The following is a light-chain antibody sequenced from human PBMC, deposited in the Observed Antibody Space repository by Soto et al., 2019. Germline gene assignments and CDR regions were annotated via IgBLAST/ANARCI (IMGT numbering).Light chain of an antibody. V-gene: IGKV3-11*01. CDR2: DST. J-gene: IGKJ5*01. Sequence: DIVLTQSPATLSLSPGQTATLSCRASQSVSSYLAWYQQKAGQAPRLLIYDSTNRAAGIPARFSGSRSGTDFTLTISSVEPEDFAMYYCHQRNQFGQGTRLEIK. CDR3: HQRNQ. CDR1: QSVSSY.